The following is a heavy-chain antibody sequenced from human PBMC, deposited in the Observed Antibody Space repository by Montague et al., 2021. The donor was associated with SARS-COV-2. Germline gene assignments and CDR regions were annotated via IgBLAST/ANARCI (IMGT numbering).Heavy chain of an antibody. CDR1: GDSVSSNIAA. D-gene: IGHD6-13*01. CDR2: TYYRSKWYN. J-gene: IGHJ4*02. CDR3: TQERGPGRTSWHSFDY. V-gene: IGHV6-1*01. Sequence: CAISGDSVSSNIAAWNWIMQSPSRGLEWLGRTYYRSKWYNDYALSVRSRITISPDTSKNQFSLQLNSVTPEDTAVYYCTQERGPGRTSWHSFDYWGQGTLATVSS.